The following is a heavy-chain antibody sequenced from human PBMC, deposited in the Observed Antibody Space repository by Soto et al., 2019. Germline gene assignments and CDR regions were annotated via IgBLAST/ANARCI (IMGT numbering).Heavy chain of an antibody. Sequence: SLTCAVYGGSFSGYYWSWIRQPPGKGLEWIGEINHSGSTNYNPSLKSRVTISVDTSKNQFSLKLSSVTAADTAVYYCARGSGIAAAGTLGSRSYYFDYWGQGTLVTVSS. CDR3: ARGSGIAAAGTLGSRSYYFDY. J-gene: IGHJ4*02. CDR1: GGSFSGYY. CDR2: INHSGST. D-gene: IGHD6-13*01. V-gene: IGHV4-34*01.